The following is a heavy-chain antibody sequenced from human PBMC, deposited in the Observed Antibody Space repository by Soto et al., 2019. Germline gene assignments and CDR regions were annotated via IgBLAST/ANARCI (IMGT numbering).Heavy chain of an antibody. CDR3: ARDRGAGADY. D-gene: IGHD1-26*01. Sequence: QVQLVQSGAEVKKPGASVKVSCKASGYTFMSYGISWVRQAPGQGREWMGGISANNGNTNDAQKLQGRVTMTTDTPTSTANMELRSLRSDDTAVYYCARDRGAGADYWGQGTLVTVSS. CDR1: GYTFMSYG. CDR2: ISANNGNT. V-gene: IGHV1-18*01. J-gene: IGHJ4*02.